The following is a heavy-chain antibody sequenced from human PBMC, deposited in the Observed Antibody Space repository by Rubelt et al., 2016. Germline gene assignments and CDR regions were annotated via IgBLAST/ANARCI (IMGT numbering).Heavy chain of an antibody. J-gene: IGHJ4*02. CDR2: INHSGST. V-gene: IGHV4-34*01. D-gene: IGHD3-22*01. CDR3: ARGKEGLGVTMMYY. CDR1: GESFSGYY. Sequence: QVQLQQWGAGLLKPSETLSLTCAVYGESFSGYYWSWIRQPPGKGLEWIGEINHSGSTNYNPSLKSRVTISAETSTNQFLLKRTLVTAAETAVYCCARGKEGLGVTMMYYWRQGTRFTVSA.